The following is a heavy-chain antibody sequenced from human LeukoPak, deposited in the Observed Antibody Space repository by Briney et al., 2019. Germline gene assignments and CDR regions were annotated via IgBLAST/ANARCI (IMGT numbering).Heavy chain of an antibody. CDR3: ARVGFLPSSGPITPVDY. CDR2: ISAYNGNT. D-gene: IGHD3-22*01. J-gene: IGHJ4*02. V-gene: IGHV1-18*01. Sequence: ASVKVSCKASGNTFTSYGISWVRQAPGQGLEWMGWISAYNGNTNYAQKLQGRVTMTTDTSTSTAYMELRSLRSDDTAVYYCARVGFLPSSGPITPVDYWGQGILVTVSS. CDR1: GNTFTSYG.